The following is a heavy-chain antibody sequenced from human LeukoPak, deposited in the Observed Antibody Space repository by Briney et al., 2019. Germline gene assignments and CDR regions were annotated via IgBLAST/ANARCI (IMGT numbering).Heavy chain of an antibody. D-gene: IGHD2/OR15-2a*01. CDR3: ARGEYNYFDY. V-gene: IGHV1-18*01. J-gene: IGHJ4*02. CDR1: GYTFTSYG. Sequence: ASVKVSFKASGYTFTSYGISWVRQAPGQGLEWMGWISAYNGNTNYVQNLQGRATMTTDTSTSTAYMELRSLRSDDTAVYYCARGEYNYFDYWGQGTLVTVSS. CDR2: ISAYNGNT.